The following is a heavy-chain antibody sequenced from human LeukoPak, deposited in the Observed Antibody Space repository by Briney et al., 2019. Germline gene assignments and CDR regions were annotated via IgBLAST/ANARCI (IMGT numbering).Heavy chain of an antibody. Sequence: GGSLRLSCAASGFTFSTNSMNWVRQAPGKGLEWVSYISSTGGTIYYADSMKGRFTISRDNAKNSLYLQMNSLRVEDTAVYYCARKVVVPAAIYNWFDPWGQGTLVTVSS. D-gene: IGHD2-2*02. CDR2: ISSTGGTI. CDR1: GFTFSTNS. CDR3: ARKVVVPAAIYNWFDP. V-gene: IGHV3-48*04. J-gene: IGHJ5*02.